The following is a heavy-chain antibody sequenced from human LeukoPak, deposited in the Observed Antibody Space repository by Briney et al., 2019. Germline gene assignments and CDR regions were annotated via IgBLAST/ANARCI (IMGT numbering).Heavy chain of an antibody. V-gene: IGHV3-53*05. CDR2: IYSGGST. CDR1: GFTVSSNY. Sequence: PGGSLRLSCAASGFTVSSNYMSWVRQAPGKGLEWVSVIYSGGSTYYADSVKGRFTISRDNSKNTLYLQMNSLRAEDTAVYYCAKDLRAVAGPFDCWGQGTLVTVSS. J-gene: IGHJ4*02. D-gene: IGHD6-19*01. CDR3: AKDLRAVAGPFDC.